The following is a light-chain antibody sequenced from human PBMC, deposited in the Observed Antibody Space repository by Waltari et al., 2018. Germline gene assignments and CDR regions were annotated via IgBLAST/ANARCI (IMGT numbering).Light chain of an antibody. V-gene: IGKV3-11*01. CDR1: QYINAD. Sequence: DIVLTQSPATLSLSPGERVTLSCRASQYINADLAWYKQKPGQAPRLFVYDASNRATGIPARVSGSGSGTDFTLTISSLDPEDSAVYYCAQRNDWPITFGQGTRVEIK. CDR2: DAS. CDR3: AQRNDWPIT. J-gene: IGKJ5*01.